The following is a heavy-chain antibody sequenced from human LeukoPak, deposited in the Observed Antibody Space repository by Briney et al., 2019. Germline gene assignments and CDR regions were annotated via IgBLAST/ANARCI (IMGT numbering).Heavy chain of an antibody. Sequence: PSETLSLNCTVSGGSISSYYWSWIRQPPGKGLEWIGYIYYSGSTNYNPSLKSRVTISVDTSKNQFSLKLSSVTAADTAVYYCARVRPAGSSWSFDYWGQGTLVTVSS. V-gene: IGHV4-59*01. CDR1: GGSISSYY. CDR2: IYYSGST. CDR3: ARVRPAGSSWSFDY. D-gene: IGHD6-13*01. J-gene: IGHJ4*02.